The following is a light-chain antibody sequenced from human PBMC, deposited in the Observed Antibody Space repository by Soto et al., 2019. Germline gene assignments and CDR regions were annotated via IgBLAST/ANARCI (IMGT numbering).Light chain of an antibody. CDR2: WAS. J-gene: IGKJ1*01. V-gene: IGKV4-1*01. Sequence: DIVMTQSPDSLAVSLGERATINCKSSKSVLYRSNNKNYLAWYQQKPGQPPKLLIYWASTRESGVPDRFSGSGSGTDFTLTISRLQAEDVAVYYCQQYYSTPRTFGLGTQVEI. CDR3: QQYYSTPRT. CDR1: KSVLYRSNNKNY.